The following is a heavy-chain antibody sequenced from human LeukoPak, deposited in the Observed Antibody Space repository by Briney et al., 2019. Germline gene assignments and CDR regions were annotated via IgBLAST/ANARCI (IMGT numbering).Heavy chain of an antibody. J-gene: IGHJ4*02. Sequence: GGSLRLSCAASGFTFSSYGMHWVRQAPGKGLEWVAVIWYDGSNKYYADSVKGQFTISRDNSKNTLYLQMNSLRAEDTAVYYCARDIGAAGTRTLSDYWGQGTLVTVSS. V-gene: IGHV3-33*01. D-gene: IGHD6-13*01. CDR1: GFTFSSYG. CDR3: ARDIGAAGTRTLSDY. CDR2: IWYDGSNK.